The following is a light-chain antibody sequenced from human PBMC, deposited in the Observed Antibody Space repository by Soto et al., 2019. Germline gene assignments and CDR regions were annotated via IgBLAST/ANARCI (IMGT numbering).Light chain of an antibody. CDR1: NSNIGTNY. J-gene: IGLJ3*02. V-gene: IGLV1-47*02. CDR3: AAWDDNLSSPV. Sequence: QPVLTQPPSASGTPGQRITISCSGRNSNIGTNYVSWYQQLSGTAPKLLIFDNDQRPSGVPDRFSASKSGTSASLAITGLRSEDEAAYYCAAWDDNLSSPVFGGGTKLTVL. CDR2: DND.